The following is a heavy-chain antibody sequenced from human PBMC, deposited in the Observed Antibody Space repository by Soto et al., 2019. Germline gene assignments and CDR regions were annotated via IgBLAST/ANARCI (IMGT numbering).Heavy chain of an antibody. D-gene: IGHD3-3*01. V-gene: IGHV3-23*01. CDR1: GFTFSSYA. J-gene: IGHJ4*02. Sequence: GSLRLSCAASGFTFSSYAMSWVRQAPGKGLEWVSAISGSGGSTYYADSVKGRFTISRDNSKNTLYLQMNSLRAEDTAVYYCAKDHNYDFWSGYNYWGQGTLVTVSS. CDR3: AKDHNYDFWSGYNY. CDR2: ISGSGGST.